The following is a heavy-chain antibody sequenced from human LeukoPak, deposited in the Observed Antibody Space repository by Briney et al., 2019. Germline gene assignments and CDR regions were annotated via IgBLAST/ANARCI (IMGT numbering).Heavy chain of an antibody. J-gene: IGHJ5*02. CDR2: INPNSGGT. CDR1: EYTFTGYY. CDR3: VRGGILRYFDWLLGGNWFDP. D-gene: IGHD3-9*01. V-gene: IGHV1-2*02. Sequence: ASVKVSCKASEYTFTGYYMHWVRQAPGQGLEWMGWINPNSGGTNYAQKFQGRVTMTRDASISTAYMELSRLRSDDTAVYYCVRGGILRYFDWLLGGNWFDPWGQGTLVTVSS.